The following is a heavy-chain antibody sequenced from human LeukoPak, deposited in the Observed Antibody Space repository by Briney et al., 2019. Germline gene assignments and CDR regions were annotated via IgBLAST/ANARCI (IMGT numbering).Heavy chain of an antibody. D-gene: IGHD6-19*01. CDR3: ARGGSSGWYAE. CDR1: GYTFTGYY. CDR2: INPNSGGT. J-gene: IGHJ4*01. V-gene: IGHV1-2*06. Sequence: ASVKVSCKASGYTFTGYYMHWVRQAPGQGLEWMGRINPNSGGTNYVQKFQGRVTMTRDTSISTAYMERSRLRSDDTAVYYCARGGSSGWYAEWGQGTLVTVSS.